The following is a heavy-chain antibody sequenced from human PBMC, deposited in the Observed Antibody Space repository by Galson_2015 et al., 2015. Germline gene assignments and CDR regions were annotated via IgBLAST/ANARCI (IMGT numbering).Heavy chain of an antibody. CDR3: ATERRPYCSGTSCHFDF. CDR1: GYTFTGYF. V-gene: IGHV1-46*01. Sequence: SVKVSCKASGYTFTGYFMHWVRQAPGQGLEWMGIIDPSSGSTTYAQKFQGRVSMTRDTSTRTVYMDLSSLRPEDTAVYYCATERRPYCSGTSCHFDFWGQGTLVTVSS. J-gene: IGHJ4*02. D-gene: IGHD2-2*01. CDR2: IDPSSGST.